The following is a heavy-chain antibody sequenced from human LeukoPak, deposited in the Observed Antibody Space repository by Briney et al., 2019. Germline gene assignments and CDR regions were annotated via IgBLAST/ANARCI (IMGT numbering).Heavy chain of an antibody. D-gene: IGHD3-10*01. CDR3: ARDRLLWFGELFHYYYYMDA. V-gene: IGHV4-39*07. Sequence: SETLSLTCTVSGGSISSSSYYWGWIRQPPGKGLEWIGSIYYSGSTYYNPSLKSRVTISVDTSKNQFSLKLSSVTAADTAVYYCARDRLLWFGELFHYYYYMDAWGKGTTVTVSS. CDR1: GGSISSSSYY. J-gene: IGHJ6*03. CDR2: IYYSGST.